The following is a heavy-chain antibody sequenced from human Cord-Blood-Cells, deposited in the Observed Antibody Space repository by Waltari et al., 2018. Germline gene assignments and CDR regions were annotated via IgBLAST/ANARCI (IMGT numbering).Heavy chain of an antibody. D-gene: IGHD6-13*01. CDR1: GGSFSGYY. V-gene: IGHV4-34*01. J-gene: IGHJ4*02. CDR2: INHRGTA. Sequence: QVQLQQWGAGLLKPSETLSLTCAVYGGSFSGYYWSWIRQPPGKGLEWIGEINHRGTANHAPSRKSRVPISVDTSKNQFSLKLSSVTAADTAVYYCARLRRYGYSGSWYYFDYWGQGTLVTVSA. CDR3: ARLRRYGYSGSWYYFDY.